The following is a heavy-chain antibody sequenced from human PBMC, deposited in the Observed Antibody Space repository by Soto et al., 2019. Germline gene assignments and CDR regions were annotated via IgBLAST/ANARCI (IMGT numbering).Heavy chain of an antibody. CDR1: GGSVTSAGYS. CDR2: IYHTGST. Sequence: SETLSPTCPVSGGSVTSAGYSWSWLRQPPGKGLEWIADIYHTGSTYYYPGSNSIVTTSLDRSNNLFVFKLSSVTAAETAVEYGARFAIYYDSSGYYHYCTFDIWGQGTMVTVSS. J-gene: IGHJ3*02. V-gene: IGHV4-30-2*01. CDR3: ARFAIYYDSSGYYHYCTFDI. D-gene: IGHD3-22*01.